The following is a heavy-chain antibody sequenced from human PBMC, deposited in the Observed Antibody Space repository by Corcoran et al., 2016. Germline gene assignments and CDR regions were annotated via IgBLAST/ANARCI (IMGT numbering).Heavy chain of an antibody. CDR3: ARVGLPNIWFGELFVDWFDP. CDR1: GYTFTSYD. D-gene: IGHD3-10*01. V-gene: IGHV1-8*01. J-gene: IGHJ5*02. Sequence: QVQLVQSGAEVKKPGASVKVSCKASGYTFTSYDINWVRQATGQGLEWMGWMNPDSGNTGYAQKFQGRVTMTRNTSISTAYMELSSLRSEDTAVYYWARVGLPNIWFGELFVDWFDPWGQGTLVTVSS. CDR2: MNPDSGNT.